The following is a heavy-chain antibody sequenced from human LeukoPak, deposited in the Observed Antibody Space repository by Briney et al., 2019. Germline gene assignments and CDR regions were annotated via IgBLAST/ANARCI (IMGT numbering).Heavy chain of an antibody. Sequence: GGSLRLSCAASGFTFSSHAMSWVGEAPGKGVEWVSAISGSGGSILYADSVKGGFTISRDNPKNTLYLQMNSLRAEDTAVYYCAKALETTVTTPYFQHWGQGTLVTVSS. V-gene: IGHV3-23*01. CDR1: GFTFSSHA. D-gene: IGHD4-17*01. CDR2: ISGSGGSI. CDR3: AKALETTVTTPYFQH. J-gene: IGHJ1*01.